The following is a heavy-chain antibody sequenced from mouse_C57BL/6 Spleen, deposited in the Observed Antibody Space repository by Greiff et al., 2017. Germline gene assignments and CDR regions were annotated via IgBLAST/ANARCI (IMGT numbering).Heavy chain of an antibody. V-gene: IGHV7-1*01. CDR2: SRNKANDYTT. CDR1: GFTFSDFY. CDR3: ARVYYDYDVGYFDV. J-gene: IGHJ1*03. D-gene: IGHD2-4*01. Sequence: EVKLMESGGGLVQSGRSLRLYCATSGFTFSDFYMEWVRQAPGKGLEWIAASRNKANDYTTEYSASVKGRVIVSRDTSQSILYLQMNALRAEDTAIYYCARVYYDYDVGYFDVWGTGTTVTVSS.